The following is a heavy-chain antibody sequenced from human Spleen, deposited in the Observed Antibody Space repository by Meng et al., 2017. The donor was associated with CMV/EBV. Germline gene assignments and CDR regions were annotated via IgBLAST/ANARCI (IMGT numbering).Heavy chain of an antibody. Sequence: GESLKISCAASGFTFSYYGIHWVRQAPGKGLEWVAVIWYDGTNKYYADSVKGRFTISRDNSNNTLYLQMNSLRAEDTAVYYCAKGGVGRFYYGMDVWGQGTPVTVSS. D-gene: IGHD3-3*01. CDR3: AKGGVGRFYYGMDV. V-gene: IGHV3-33*03. CDR1: GFTFSYYG. J-gene: IGHJ6*02. CDR2: IWYDGTNK.